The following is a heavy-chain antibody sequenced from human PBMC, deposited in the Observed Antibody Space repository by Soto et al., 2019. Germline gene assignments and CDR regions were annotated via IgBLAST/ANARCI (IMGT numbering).Heavy chain of an antibody. CDR2: IYFGSKWFN. Sequence: SQTLSLTCAISGDSVSGDSTTWNWIRQSPSRGLEWLGRIYFGSKWFNEYAVSVKSRITITPDTSKNQVSLQLSSVTPDDTAVYYCARGGFGSSRPAEYWGQGTLVTVSS. CDR3: ARGGFGSSRPAEY. CDR1: GDSVSGDSTT. J-gene: IGHJ4*02. D-gene: IGHD2-15*01. V-gene: IGHV6-1*01.